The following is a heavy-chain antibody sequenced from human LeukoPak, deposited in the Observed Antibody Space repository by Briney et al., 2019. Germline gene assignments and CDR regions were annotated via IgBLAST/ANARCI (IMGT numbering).Heavy chain of an antibody. V-gene: IGHV4-34*01. CDR3: ARDFYYENAFDI. D-gene: IGHD3-22*01. J-gene: IGHJ3*02. Sequence: PSETLSLTCAVYGGSFSGYYWSWIRQPPGKGLEWIGEINHSGSTNYNPSLKSRVTISVDTSKNQFSLKLSSVTAADTAVYYCARDFYYENAFDIWGQGTMVTVSS. CDR2: INHSGST. CDR1: GGSFSGYY.